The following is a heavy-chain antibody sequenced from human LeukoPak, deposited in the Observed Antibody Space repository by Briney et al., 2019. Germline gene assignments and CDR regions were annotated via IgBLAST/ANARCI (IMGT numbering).Heavy chain of an antibody. CDR2: INHSGST. CDR1: GGSFSGYY. V-gene: IGHV4-34*01. Sequence: PSETLSLTCAVYGGSFSGYYWSWIRHPPGKGLEWIGEINHSGSTNYNPSLKSRVTISVDTSKNQFSLKLSSVTAADTAVYYCARRVYYDSSGYPGFDYWGQGTLVTVSS. J-gene: IGHJ4*02. D-gene: IGHD3-22*01. CDR3: ARRVYYDSSGYPGFDY.